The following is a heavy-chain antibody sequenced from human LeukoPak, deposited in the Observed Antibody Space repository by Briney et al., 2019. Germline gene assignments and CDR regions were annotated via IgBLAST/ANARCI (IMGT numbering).Heavy chain of an antibody. J-gene: IGHJ4*02. D-gene: IGHD6-19*01. V-gene: IGHV3-21*01. CDR3: TRGQQSGWYGHLDY. CDR1: GFTFSSYS. CDR2: ISSSSSYI. Sequence: GALRLSCAASGFTFSSYSMNWVRQAPGKGLEWVSSISSSSSYIYYADSVKGRFTISRDNAKNSLYLQMNSLRAEDTAVYYCTRGQQSGWYGHLDYWGQGTLVTVSS.